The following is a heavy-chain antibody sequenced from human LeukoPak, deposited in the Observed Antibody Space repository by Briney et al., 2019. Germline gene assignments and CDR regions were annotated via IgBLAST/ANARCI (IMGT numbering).Heavy chain of an antibody. CDR3: ARESPYGSGSIDY. CDR2: ISSSSSYI. CDR1: GFTFSSYS. V-gene: IGHV3-21*03. D-gene: IGHD3-10*01. Sequence: GGSLRLSCAASGFTFSSYSMNWVRQAPWKGLEWISSISSSSSYIYYADSVKGRFTISRDNAKNSLYLQMNSLRAEDTAVYYCARESPYGSGSIDYWGQGTLVTVSS. J-gene: IGHJ4*02.